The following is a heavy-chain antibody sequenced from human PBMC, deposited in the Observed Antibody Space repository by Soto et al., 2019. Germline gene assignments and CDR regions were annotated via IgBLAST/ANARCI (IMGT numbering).Heavy chain of an antibody. Sequence: QVQLQQWGAGLLKPSETLSLNCAVTGGSLSGYYWRWIRQPPGKGLEWIGEVKDGGHINYSRSLRGRVTISADTSNNQFSLSLNSVTAADTGVYYCARGQEGGVATHCDQGIMVTFSS. D-gene: IGHD5-12*01. CDR1: GGSLSGYY. V-gene: IGHV4-34*01. CDR3: ARGQEGGVATH. CDR2: VKDGGHI. J-gene: IGHJ4*02.